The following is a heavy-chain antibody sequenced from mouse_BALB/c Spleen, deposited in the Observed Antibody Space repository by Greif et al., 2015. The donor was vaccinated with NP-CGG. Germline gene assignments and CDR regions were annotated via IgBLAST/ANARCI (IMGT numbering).Heavy chain of an antibody. J-gene: IGHJ4*01. V-gene: IGHV5-17*02. Sequence: DVHLVESGGGLVQPGGSRKLSCAASGFTFSSFGMHWVRQAPEKGLEWVAYISSGSSTIYYADTVKGRFTISRDNPKNPLFLQMTSLRSEDTAMYYCARSGVRQYYAMDYWGQGTSVTVSS. D-gene: IGHD2-14*01. CDR1: GFTFSSFG. CDR3: ARSGVRQYYAMDY. CDR2: ISSGSSTI.